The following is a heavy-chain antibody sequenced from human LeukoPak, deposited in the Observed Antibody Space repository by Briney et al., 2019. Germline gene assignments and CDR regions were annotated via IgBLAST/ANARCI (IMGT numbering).Heavy chain of an antibody. V-gene: IGHV3-30-3*01. CDR3: ARDLSGSYFQYFQH. D-gene: IGHD1-26*01. CDR1: GFTFSSYA. CDR2: ISYDGSNK. J-gene: IGHJ1*01. Sequence: GGSLRLSCAASGFTFSSYAMHWVRQAPGKGLEWVAVISYDGSNKYYADSVKGRFTISRDNSKSTLYLQMNCLRAEDTAVYYCARDLSGSYFQYFQHWGQGTLVTVSS.